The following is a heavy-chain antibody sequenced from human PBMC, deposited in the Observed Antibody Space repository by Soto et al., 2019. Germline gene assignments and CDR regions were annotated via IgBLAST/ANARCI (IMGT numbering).Heavy chain of an antibody. CDR3: ARKDYDSRLDF. CDR1: GDPVSSGSFY. Sequence: SETLSLTCTVSGDPVSSGSFYWSWIRQPPGKGLEWIGYVYYTGNTNNNPSLKSRVSISIDTSKNEFSLKLRSVTAADTAVYYCARKDYDSRLDFWGQGSLVTVS. CDR2: VYYTGNT. V-gene: IGHV4-61*01. J-gene: IGHJ4*02. D-gene: IGHD3-22*01.